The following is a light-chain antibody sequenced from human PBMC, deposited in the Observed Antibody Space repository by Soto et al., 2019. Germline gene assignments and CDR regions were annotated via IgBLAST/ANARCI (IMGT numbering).Light chain of an antibody. CDR2: ANT. J-gene: IGLJ3*02. CDR3: AAGDDSLNGWV. V-gene: IGLV1-40*01. Sequence: QSVLTQPPSVSGAPGQRVTISCTGGSSNIGANYDVHWYQQLPGRAPKLLIYANTNRPSGVPDRFSGSKSGTSASLAISGLQSEDEADYYCAAGDDSLNGWVFGGGTKLTVL. CDR1: SSNIGANYD.